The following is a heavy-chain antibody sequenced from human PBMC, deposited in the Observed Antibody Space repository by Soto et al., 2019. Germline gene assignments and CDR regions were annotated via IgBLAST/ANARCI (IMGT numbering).Heavy chain of an antibody. V-gene: IGHV1-69*13. CDR3: AVYIVAPPGSVDY. J-gene: IGHJ4*02. CDR1: GGTFSNYA. D-gene: IGHD5-12*01. CDR2: IIPIFGTA. Sequence: SVKVSFKASGGTFSNYAISWVRQAPGQGLEWMGGIIPIFGTAEYAQKFQGRVTITADESTSTAFMELSSLRSEDTALYYCAVYIVAPPGSVDYWGQGTVVTVSS.